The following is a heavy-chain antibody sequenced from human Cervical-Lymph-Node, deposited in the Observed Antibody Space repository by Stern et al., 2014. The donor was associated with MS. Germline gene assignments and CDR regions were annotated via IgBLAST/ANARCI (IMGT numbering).Heavy chain of an antibody. V-gene: IGHV1-69*06. J-gene: IGHJ4*02. CDR1: GGTFSDYA. CDR2: IVPILETP. D-gene: IGHD6-13*01. Sequence: VQLLESGAEVRKPGSSVRVSCKASGGTFSDYALNWVRQAPGQGLEWMGGIVPILETPNYAQKFQGRVTIIADTSTSTSHMELSSLKSEDTAVYYCARSRRLASAGTLDYWGQGTLVTVSS. CDR3: ARSRRLASAGTLDY.